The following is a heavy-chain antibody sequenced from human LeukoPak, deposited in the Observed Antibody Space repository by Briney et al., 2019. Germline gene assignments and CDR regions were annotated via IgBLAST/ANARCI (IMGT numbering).Heavy chain of an antibody. J-gene: IGHJ4*02. CDR3: AKAYYDFWSGPALYSFAY. D-gene: IGHD3-3*01. CDR1: GFTFSSYG. CDR2: IWYDGSNK. Sequence: PGGSLRLSCAASGFTFSSYGMHWVRQAPGKGLGLVSVIWYDGSNKYYADSVKGRFTISRDNSKNKLYLQMNSLRAEDTAVYHCAKAYYDFWSGPALYSFAYPGQGTPVTVSS. V-gene: IGHV3-33*06.